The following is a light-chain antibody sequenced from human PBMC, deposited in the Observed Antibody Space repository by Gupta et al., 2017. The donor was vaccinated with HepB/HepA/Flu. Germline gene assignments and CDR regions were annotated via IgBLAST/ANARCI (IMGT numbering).Light chain of an antibody. CDR2: LGS. V-gene: IGKV2-28*01. J-gene: IGKJ4*01. CDR3: KQAINSSRT. CDR1: QSLLHSNGYNY. Sequence: IVMTQSPLSLPVTPGAPASISCRSSQSLLHSNGYNYLDWYLQKPGQSPQLLIYLGSNRASGVPDRFSGSGSGTEFTLTISSVEAEDFGVYYCKQAINSSRTFGEGTKVEIK.